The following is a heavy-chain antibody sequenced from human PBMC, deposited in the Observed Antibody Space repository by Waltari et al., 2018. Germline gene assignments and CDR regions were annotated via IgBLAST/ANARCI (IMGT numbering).Heavy chain of an antibody. CDR1: GGTFSSYA. CDR2: IMRSLVTA. V-gene: IGHV1-69*11. Sequence: QVQLVQSGAEVKKPGSSVKVSCKASGGTFSSYAISWVRQAPGQGLEWMGVIMRSLVTANLAQQCQGRVTSTADESTSTAYMELSSLRSEDTAVYYCARASGQLVSDYYYYYMDVWGKGTTVTISS. D-gene: IGHD6-6*01. CDR3: ARASGQLVSDYYYYYMDV. J-gene: IGHJ6*03.